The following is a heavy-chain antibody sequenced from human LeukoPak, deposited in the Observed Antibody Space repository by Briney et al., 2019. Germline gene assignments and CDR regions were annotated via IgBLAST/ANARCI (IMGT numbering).Heavy chain of an antibody. V-gene: IGHV3-21*01. D-gene: IGHD3-16*01. Sequence: GGSLRLSCAASGFTFSSYSMNWVRQAPGKGLEWVSSISSSSSYIYYADSVKGRFTISRDNAKNSLYLQMNGLRAEDTAVYYCARVGGGGWFDPWGQGTLVTVSS. CDR3: ARVGGGGWFDP. J-gene: IGHJ5*02. CDR1: GFTFSSYS. CDR2: ISSSSSYI.